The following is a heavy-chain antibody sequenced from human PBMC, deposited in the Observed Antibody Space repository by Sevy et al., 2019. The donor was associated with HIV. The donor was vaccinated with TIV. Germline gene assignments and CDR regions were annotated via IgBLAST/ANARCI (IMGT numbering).Heavy chain of an antibody. CDR1: EFTFSSYS. D-gene: IGHD1-26*01. Sequence: GGSLRLSCAASEFTFSSYSMNWVRQAPGKGLEWVSYISSSSTIYYADSVKGRFTISRDNAKNSLYLQMNSLRAEDTAVYYCARVGGSYPPGAFDIWGQGTMVTVSS. CDR2: ISSSSTI. CDR3: ARVGGSYPPGAFDI. V-gene: IGHV3-48*01. J-gene: IGHJ3*02.